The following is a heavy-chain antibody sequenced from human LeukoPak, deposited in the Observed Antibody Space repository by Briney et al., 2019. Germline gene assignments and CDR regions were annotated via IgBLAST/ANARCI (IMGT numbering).Heavy chain of an antibody. D-gene: IGHD1-14*01. CDR2: ISAYNGNT. CDR3: ARDRRVYRNYYYYMDV. V-gene: IGHV1-18*01. J-gene: IGHJ6*03. CDR1: GYTFTSYG. Sequence: GASVKVSCKASGYTFTSYGISWVRQAPGQGLEWMGWISAYNGNTNYAQKLQGRVTMTTDTSTSTAYMELRSLRSDDTAVYYCARDRRVYRNYYYYMDVWGKGTTVTVSS.